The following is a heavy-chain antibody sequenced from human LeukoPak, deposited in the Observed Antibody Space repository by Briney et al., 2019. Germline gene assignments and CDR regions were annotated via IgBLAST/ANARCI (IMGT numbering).Heavy chain of an antibody. CDR1: GFTLSSYS. Sequence: GGSLRLSCAASGFTLSSYSMNWVRQAPGKGLEWVANIKQDGSEKYYVDSVKGRFTIPRDNAKNSLYLQMNSLRAEDTAVYYCARDANSGSYYDWGQGTLVTVSS. D-gene: IGHD1-26*01. V-gene: IGHV3-7*01. J-gene: IGHJ4*02. CDR3: ARDANSGSYYD. CDR2: IKQDGSEK.